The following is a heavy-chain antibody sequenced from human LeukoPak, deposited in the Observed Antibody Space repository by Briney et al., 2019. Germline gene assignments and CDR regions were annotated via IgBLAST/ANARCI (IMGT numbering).Heavy chain of an antibody. CDR2: ICPDGTVT. CDR1: GFTFSTYC. V-gene: IGHV3-74*01. D-gene: IGHD3-3*01. CDR3: AKDLRGITIFGVVIIPQPNFDY. Sequence: GGSLRLSCAASGFTFSTYCMHWVRQAPGKGPMWVSRICPDGTVTNYADSVKGRFTISRDNSKNTLYLQMNSLRAEDTAVYYCAKDLRGITIFGVVIIPQPNFDYWGQGTLVTASS. J-gene: IGHJ4*02.